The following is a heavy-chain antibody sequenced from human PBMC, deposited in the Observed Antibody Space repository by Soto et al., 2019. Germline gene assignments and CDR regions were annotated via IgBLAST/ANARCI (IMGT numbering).Heavy chain of an antibody. D-gene: IGHD5-18*01. CDR1: GYTLTELS. J-gene: IGHJ5*02. Sequence: GASVKVSCKVSGYTLTELSMHWVRQAPGKGLEWMGGFDPEDGETIYAQKFQGRVTMTEDTSTDTAYMELSSLRSEDTAVYYCATGMIQLWLRRAWFDPWGQGTLVTVSS. CDR3: ATGMIQLWLRRAWFDP. CDR2: FDPEDGET. V-gene: IGHV1-24*01.